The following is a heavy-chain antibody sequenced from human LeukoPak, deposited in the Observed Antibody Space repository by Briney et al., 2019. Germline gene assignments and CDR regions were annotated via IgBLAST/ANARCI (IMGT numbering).Heavy chain of an antibody. J-gene: IGHJ4*02. CDR1: GYTFTSYY. V-gene: IGHV1-46*01. CDR3: ARDQTQIWFGEGLWYFDY. Sequence: ASVKVSCKASGYTFTSYYMHWVRHAPGQGLEWMGIINPSGGSTSYAQKFQGRVTMTRDTSTSTAYMELRSLRSDDTAVYYCARDQTQIWFGEGLWYFDYWGQGTLVTVSS. CDR2: INPSGGST. D-gene: IGHD3-10*01.